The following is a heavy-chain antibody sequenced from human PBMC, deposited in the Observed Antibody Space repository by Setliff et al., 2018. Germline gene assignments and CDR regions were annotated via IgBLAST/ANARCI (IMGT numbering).Heavy chain of an antibody. D-gene: IGHD3-3*01. CDR3: ARGFGLEWLLYLADYYYMDV. CDR1: GYTFTSYG. CDR2: ISTYTANT. J-gene: IGHJ6*03. Sequence: ASVKVSCKASGYTFTSYGVSWVRQAPGQGLEWMGWISTYTANTKYAQRFQGRVTMTTDTSTSTAYRELSSLRSEDTAVYYCARGFGLEWLLYLADYYYMDVWGKGTTVTVSS. V-gene: IGHV1-18*01.